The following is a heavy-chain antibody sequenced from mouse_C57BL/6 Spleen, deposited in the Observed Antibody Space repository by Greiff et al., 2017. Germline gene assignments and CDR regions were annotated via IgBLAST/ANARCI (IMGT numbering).Heavy chain of an antibody. Sequence: QVQLKQPGAELVMPGASVKLSCKASGYTFTSYWMHWVKQRPGQGLEWIGEIDPSDSYTNYNQKFKGKSTLTVDKSSSTAYMQLSSLTSEDSAVYYCARRGYYYGRPYFDYWGQGTTLTVSS. V-gene: IGHV1-69*01. D-gene: IGHD1-1*01. J-gene: IGHJ2*01. CDR1: GYTFTSYW. CDR2: IDPSDSYT. CDR3: ARRGYYYGRPYFDY.